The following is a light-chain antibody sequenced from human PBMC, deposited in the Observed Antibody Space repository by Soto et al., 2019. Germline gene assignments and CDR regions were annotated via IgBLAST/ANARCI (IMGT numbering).Light chain of an antibody. CDR2: EVS. V-gene: IGLV2-14*01. CDR3: FSFTRSSTWV. Sequence: QSVLTQPASVSGSPGQSITISCTGTSSDVGGYNYVSWSQQHPGKAPKLVIYEVSNRPSGVSNRFSGSKSGNTASLTISGLQAEDEADYYSFSFTRSSTWVFGGGTQLTVL. J-gene: IGLJ3*02. CDR1: SSDVGGYNY.